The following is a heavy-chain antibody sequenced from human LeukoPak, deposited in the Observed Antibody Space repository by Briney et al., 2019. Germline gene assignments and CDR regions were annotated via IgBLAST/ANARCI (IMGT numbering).Heavy chain of an antibody. CDR3: ARDQLYCSGGICYFDY. J-gene: IGHJ4*02. V-gene: IGHV3-74*01. D-gene: IGHD2-15*01. CDR1: GFTFSSYW. CDR2: INSDGRST. Sequence: GGSLRLSCAASGFTFSSYWMHWVRQAPGKGLVWVSRINSDGRSTSSADSAKGRFTISRDNAKNTLYLQMNSLSTEDTAVYYCARDQLYCSGGICYFDYWGQGVLVTVSS.